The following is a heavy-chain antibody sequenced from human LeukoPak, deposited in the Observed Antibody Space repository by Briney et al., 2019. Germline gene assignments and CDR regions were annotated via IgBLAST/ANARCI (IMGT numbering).Heavy chain of an antibody. Sequence: GGSLRLSCAASGFTFDDYAMHWVRQAPGKGLEWVSGITWNRDNIGYGDSVKGRFTISRDNVKNVLYLQMTSLRPEDTALYYCAKDIFPIAAAPSPYYYYGMDVWGQGTTVTVSS. V-gene: IGHV3-9*01. CDR2: ITWNRDNI. CDR3: AKDIFPIAAAPSPYYYYGMDV. D-gene: IGHD6-13*01. CDR1: GFTFDDYA. J-gene: IGHJ6*02.